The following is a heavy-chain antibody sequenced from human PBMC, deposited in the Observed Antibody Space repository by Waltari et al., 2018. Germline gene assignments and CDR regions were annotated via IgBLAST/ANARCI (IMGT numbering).Heavy chain of an antibody. CDR2: ISSSSSYI. D-gene: IGHD6-19*01. CDR1: GFTFSSYS. V-gene: IGHV3-21*01. CDR3: ARDSSGWSNYFDY. Sequence: EVQLVESGGGLVKPGGSLRLSCAASGFTFSSYSMNWVRQAPGKGLEWVSSISSSSSYIYYADSVKGRFTISRDNAKNSLYLQMNSLRAEDTAVYYCARDSSGWSNYFDYWGQGTLVTVSS. J-gene: IGHJ4*02.